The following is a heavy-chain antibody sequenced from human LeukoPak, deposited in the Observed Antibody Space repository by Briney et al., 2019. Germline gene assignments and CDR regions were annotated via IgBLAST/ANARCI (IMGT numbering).Heavy chain of an antibody. CDR2: ISGSGGST. V-gene: IGHV3-23*01. CDR3: AKGRGSGGSCHHY. J-gene: IGHJ4*02. D-gene: IGHD2-15*01. Sequence: GGSLRLSCAASRFTFSSHSMSWAPHAPGKGLEWVSAISGSGGSTYYAESVKGRFTISRDNSKNTLYLQMTSLRAEDTAVYYCAKGRGSGGSCHHYWGQGTLVTVSS. CDR1: RFTFSSHS.